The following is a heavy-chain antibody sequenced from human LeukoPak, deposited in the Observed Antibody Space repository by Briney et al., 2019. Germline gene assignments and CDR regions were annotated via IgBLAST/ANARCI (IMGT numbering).Heavy chain of an antibody. J-gene: IGHJ2*01. Sequence: GGSLRLSCAASGFTFSSYWMHWVRQAPGKGLVWVSRINSEGSSRNYADSVKGRFTISRENAKSSLYLQMNSLRAGDTAVYYCVRDCITLGLSGGFDLWGRGILVTVSS. CDR2: INSEGSSR. CDR3: VRDCITLGLSGGFDL. D-gene: IGHD3-10*01. CDR1: GFTFSSYW. V-gene: IGHV3-74*01.